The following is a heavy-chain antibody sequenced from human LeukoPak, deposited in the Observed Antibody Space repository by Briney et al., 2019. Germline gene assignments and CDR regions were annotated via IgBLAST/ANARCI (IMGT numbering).Heavy chain of an antibody. V-gene: IGHV1-69*04. D-gene: IGHD3-22*01. Sequence: GASVKVSCKASGGTFSSYAISWVRQAPGQGLEWMGRIIPILGIANYAQKFQGRVTITADKSTSTAYMELSSLRSEDTAVYYCARDPYYYDSSGYSAFDIWGQGTMVTVSS. CDR1: GGTFSSYA. CDR2: IIPILGIA. CDR3: ARDPYYYDSSGYSAFDI. J-gene: IGHJ3*02.